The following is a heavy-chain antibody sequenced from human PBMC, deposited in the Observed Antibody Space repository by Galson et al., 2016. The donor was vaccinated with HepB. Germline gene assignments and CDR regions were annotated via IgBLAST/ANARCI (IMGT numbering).Heavy chain of an antibody. V-gene: IGHV3-30*03. Sequence: SLRLSCAASGFSFSSYGIHWVRQAPGKGLEWVGVISYDGADKHYADSVEGRFTISRDNAKNSLYLQMNSLRDEDTAVYYCARRYYDSSDWNYYYYMDVWGKGTTVTVSS. CDR2: ISYDGADK. CDR1: GFSFSSYG. CDR3: ARRYYDSSDWNYYYYMDV. J-gene: IGHJ6*03. D-gene: IGHD3-22*01.